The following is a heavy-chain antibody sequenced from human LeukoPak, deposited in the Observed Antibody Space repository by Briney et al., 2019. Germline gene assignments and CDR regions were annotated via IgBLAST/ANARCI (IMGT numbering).Heavy chain of an antibody. CDR1: GGSISTGDYY. CDR2: IYYSGST. J-gene: IGHJ5*02. V-gene: IGHV4-30-4*08. CDR3: ARGYCGGNGCFSP. Sequence: SETLSLTCTVSGGSISTGDYYWNWIRQSPGKGLEWIAYIYYSGSTHYNPSLESRVDISLDTSRNQFYLKLSSVTAADTAVYYCARGYCGGNGCFSPWGQGTLVTVSS. D-gene: IGHD2-21*01.